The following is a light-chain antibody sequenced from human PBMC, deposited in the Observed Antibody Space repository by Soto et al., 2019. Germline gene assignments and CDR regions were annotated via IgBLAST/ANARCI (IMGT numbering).Light chain of an antibody. J-gene: IGLJ3*02. Sequence: QSALTQPPSAYGSPGQSVTISCTGTSSDVGAYKYVSWYQQYPGKAPKLMIYEVTKRPSGVPDRFSGSKSGNTASLTVSGLQAEDEADYYCTSYVGNDIWVFGGGTQVTVL. CDR1: SSDVGAYKY. CDR3: TSYVGNDIWV. CDR2: EVT. V-gene: IGLV2-8*01.